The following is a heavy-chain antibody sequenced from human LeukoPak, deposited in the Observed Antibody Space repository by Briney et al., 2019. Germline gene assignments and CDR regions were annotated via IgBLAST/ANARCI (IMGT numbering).Heavy chain of an antibody. D-gene: IGHD6-13*01. V-gene: IGHV3-9*01. CDR1: GFTFDDYA. CDR2: ISWNSGSI. J-gene: IGHJ4*02. Sequence: PGGSLRLSCAASGFTFDDYAMHWVRQAPGKGLEWVSGISWNSGSIGYADSVKGRFTISRDNAKNSLYLQMNSLRAEDTALYYCAKESPRIAAVNGGLDYWGQGTLVTVSS. CDR3: AKESPRIAAVNGGLDY.